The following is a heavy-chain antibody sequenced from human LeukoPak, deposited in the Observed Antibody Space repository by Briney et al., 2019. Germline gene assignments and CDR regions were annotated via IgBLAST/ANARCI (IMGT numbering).Heavy chain of an antibody. Sequence: ASVKVSCKASGYTFTGYYMHWVRQAPGQGLEWMGWINPNSGGTNYAQKFQGRVTMTRDTSISTAYMELSRLRSDDTAVYYCARVPIAARLYYGMDVWGQGTTVTVSS. J-gene: IGHJ6*02. CDR2: INPNSGGT. CDR1: GYTFTGYY. CDR3: ARVPIAARLYYGMDV. V-gene: IGHV1-2*02. D-gene: IGHD6-6*01.